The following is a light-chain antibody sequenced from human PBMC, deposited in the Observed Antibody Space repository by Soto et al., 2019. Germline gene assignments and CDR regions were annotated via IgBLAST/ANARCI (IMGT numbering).Light chain of an antibody. J-gene: IGKJ5*01. V-gene: IGKV3-11*01. Sequence: EIVLTHSPGTLSLSPGERATLSCRASQSVSSYLAWYQQKPGQPPRLLIYDASNRATAIPARFSGSGSGTDFTLTISSLEPEDFATYYCQQANSFPITFGQGTRLEVK. CDR2: DAS. CDR3: QQANSFPIT. CDR1: QSVSSY.